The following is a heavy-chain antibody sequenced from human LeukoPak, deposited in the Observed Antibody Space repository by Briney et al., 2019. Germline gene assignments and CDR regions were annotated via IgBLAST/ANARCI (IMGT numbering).Heavy chain of an antibody. CDR1: GYTFTGYY. CDR3: ARVRDGYNDAYDI. Sequence: ASVKVSCKTSGYTFTGYYIHWVRQAPGQGLEWMGWIDPNSGGSNSAQKFQGRVTMTRDTSISTAYMELSRLRSEDTAVYYCARVRDGYNDAYDIWGQGTMVTVHS. CDR2: IDPNSGGS. V-gene: IGHV1-2*02. J-gene: IGHJ3*02. D-gene: IGHD5-24*01.